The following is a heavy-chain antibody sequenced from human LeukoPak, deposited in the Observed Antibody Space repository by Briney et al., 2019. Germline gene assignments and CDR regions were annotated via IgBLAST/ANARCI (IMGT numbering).Heavy chain of an antibody. CDR1: GFTFSNYA. Sequence: GGSLRLPCAASGFTFSNYALHWVRQTPGKGLEWVAIISSDVSNEYYADPVKGRFTISRDNSRDTLYLDMNSLRADDTAVYYCAKDTLRDWGQGTLVTVSS. J-gene: IGHJ4*02. V-gene: IGHV3-30*04. CDR3: AKDTLRD. CDR2: ISSDVSNE.